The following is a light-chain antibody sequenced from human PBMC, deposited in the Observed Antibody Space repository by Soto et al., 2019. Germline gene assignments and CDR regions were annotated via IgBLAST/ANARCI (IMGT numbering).Light chain of an antibody. CDR3: GAWDSSLSAWV. V-gene: IGLV1-51*01. CDR2: DNN. Sequence: QSVLTQPPSVSAAPGQKVSISCSGSSSNIENNYVSWCQQLQGTAPQLLIFDNNKRPSGIPDRFSGSKSGTTATLRITGRQTGDEADYYCGAWDSSLSAWVFGGGTKLTVL. CDR1: SSNIENNY. J-gene: IGLJ3*02.